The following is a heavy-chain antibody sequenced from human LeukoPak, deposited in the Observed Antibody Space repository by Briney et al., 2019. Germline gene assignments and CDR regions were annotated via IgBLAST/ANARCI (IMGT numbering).Heavy chain of an antibody. V-gene: IGHV3-23*01. CDR3: AKDQVSVYYFDY. J-gene: IGHJ4*02. Sequence: GGSLRLSCAASGFTFSSYAMSWVRQAPGKGLEWVSAISGSGGSTYYANSVKGRFTISRDNSKNTLYLQMNSLRAEDTAVYYCAKDQVSVYYFDYWGQGTLVTVSS. CDR2: ISGSGGST. CDR1: GFTFSSYA.